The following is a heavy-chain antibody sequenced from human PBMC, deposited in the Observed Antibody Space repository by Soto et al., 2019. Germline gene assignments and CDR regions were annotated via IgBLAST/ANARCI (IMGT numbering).Heavy chain of an antibody. D-gene: IGHD3-22*01. J-gene: IGHJ4*02. V-gene: IGHV3-9*01. Sequence: GGSLRLSCAASGFTFDDYAMHWVRQAPGKGLEWVSGISWNSGSIGYADSVKGRFTISRDNAKNSLYLQMNSLRAEDTALYYCEKDLFLAITMIGYWGQGTLVTVSS. CDR2: ISWNSGSI. CDR1: GFTFDDYA. CDR3: EKDLFLAITMIGY.